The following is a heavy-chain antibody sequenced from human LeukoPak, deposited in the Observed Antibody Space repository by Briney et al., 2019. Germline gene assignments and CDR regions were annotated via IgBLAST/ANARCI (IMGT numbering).Heavy chain of an antibody. Sequence: GGSLRLSCAASGFTFSSYGIHWVRRAPGKGLEWVAVISYDGSNKFYADSVKGRFTISRDNSNNTLYLQMDSLRVEDTAVYYCAKAASNWFDPWSQGTLVTVSS. CDR1: GFTFSSYG. CDR2: ISYDGSNK. J-gene: IGHJ5*02. D-gene: IGHD6-25*01. CDR3: AKAASNWFDP. V-gene: IGHV3-30*18.